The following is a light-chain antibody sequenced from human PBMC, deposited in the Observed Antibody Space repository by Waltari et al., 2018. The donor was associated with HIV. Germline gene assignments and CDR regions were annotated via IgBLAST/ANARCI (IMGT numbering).Light chain of an antibody. CDR3: HVWDGSDYVSGV. J-gene: IGLJ3*02. CDR1: DIGDKS. CDR2: YNT. V-gene: IGLV3-21*04. Sequence: SYVLTQPPSVSVAPGKTATITCGGNDIGDKSVHWYQQKPGQAPVLVIYYNTDRPSGIPERFSGSNSGNTATLTIRRAEAGDEADYYCHVWDGSDYVSGVFGGGTKVTVL.